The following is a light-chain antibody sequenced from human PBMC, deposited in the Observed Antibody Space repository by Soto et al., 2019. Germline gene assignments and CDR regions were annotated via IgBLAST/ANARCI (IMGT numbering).Light chain of an antibody. CDR3: QQYNNWWT. CDR2: GAS. Sequence: EIVLTQSPDTLSLSPGERATLSCRASQSISSTQLVWYQQKPGQAPTLLIFGASSRATGIPDRFSGSGSGTDFTLTISRVEPEDFAVYYCQQYNNWWTFGQGTKVDIK. V-gene: IGKV3-20*01. CDR1: QSISSTQ. J-gene: IGKJ1*01.